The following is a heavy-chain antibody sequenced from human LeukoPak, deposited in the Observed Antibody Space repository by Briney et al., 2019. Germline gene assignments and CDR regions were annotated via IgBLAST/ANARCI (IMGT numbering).Heavy chain of an antibody. CDR2: MNPNVGGA. V-gene: IGHV1-2*02. Sequence: RASVKVSCKASGYTFTGYYVYWVRQAPGQGLEWMGWMNPNVGGANFPQKFQGRVTVTSDPAISAAYMELRRLRSDDTAVYYCARGVFGESLESWGQGTLVTVSS. J-gene: IGHJ4*02. CDR1: GYTFTGYY. CDR3: ARGVFGESLES. D-gene: IGHD3-10*02.